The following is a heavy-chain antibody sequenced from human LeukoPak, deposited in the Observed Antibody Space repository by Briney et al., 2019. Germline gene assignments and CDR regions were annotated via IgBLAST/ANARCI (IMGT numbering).Heavy chain of an antibody. V-gene: IGHV4-34*01. CDR2: INHSGST. CDR3: ARPRDYCSGGSCYGYYFDY. D-gene: IGHD2-15*01. J-gene: IGHJ4*02. Sequence: SETLSLTCAVYGGSFSGYYWSWIRQPPGKGLEWIGEINHSGSTNYNPSLKSRVTISVDTSKNQFSLKLSSVTAADTAVYYCARPRDYCSGGSCYGYYFDYWGQGTLVTVSS. CDR1: GGSFSGYY.